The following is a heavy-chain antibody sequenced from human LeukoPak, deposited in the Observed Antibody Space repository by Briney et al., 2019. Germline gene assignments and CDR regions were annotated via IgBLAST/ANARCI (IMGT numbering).Heavy chain of an antibody. Sequence: GGPLRLSCAASGFTSSSYAMSWVRQAPGKGLEWVSAISGSGGSTYYADSVKGRFTISRDNSKNTLYLQMNSLRAEDTAVYYCAKMDSSGWYLYWGQGTLVTVSS. D-gene: IGHD6-19*01. CDR1: GFTSSSYA. J-gene: IGHJ4*02. V-gene: IGHV3-23*01. CDR2: ISGSGGST. CDR3: AKMDSSGWYLY.